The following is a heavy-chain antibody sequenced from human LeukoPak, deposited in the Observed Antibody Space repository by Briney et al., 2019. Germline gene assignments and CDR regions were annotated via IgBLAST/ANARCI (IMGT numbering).Heavy chain of an antibody. CDR2: IIPIFGTA. D-gene: IGHD1-26*01. Sequence: ASVKVSCKASGGTFSSYAISWVRQAPGQGLEWMGGIIPIFGTANYAQKFQGRVTITADESTSTAYMELSSLRSEDTAVYYCARGSLVGATTSLDYWGQGTLVTVSS. V-gene: IGHV1-69*13. CDR3: ARGSLVGATTSLDY. J-gene: IGHJ4*02. CDR1: GGTFSSYA.